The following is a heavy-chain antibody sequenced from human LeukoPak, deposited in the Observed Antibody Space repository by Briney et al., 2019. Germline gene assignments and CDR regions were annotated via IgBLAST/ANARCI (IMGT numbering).Heavy chain of an antibody. V-gene: IGHV3-7*01. CDR1: GFTFSNYW. J-gene: IGHJ4*02. CDR3: ARDRVWAVLY. Sequence: GGSLRVSCAASGFTFSNYWMNWVRQAPGKGLEWVANINQDGSEKYYVDSVKGRFTISRDNAKSSLYLQMNSLRAEDTAVYYCARDRVWAVLYWGQGTLVTVSS. D-gene: IGHD6-13*01. CDR2: INQDGSEK.